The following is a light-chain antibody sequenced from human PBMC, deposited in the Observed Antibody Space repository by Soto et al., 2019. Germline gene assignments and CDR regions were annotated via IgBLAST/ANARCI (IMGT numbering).Light chain of an antibody. CDR1: LSVNRN. CDR3: QQYHNWPIT. V-gene: IGKV3-15*01. J-gene: IGKJ5*01. CDR2: AAS. Sequence: EVVLTQSPATLSVSPGEGATLSCWASLSVNRNLAWYQQKPGQAPRLLIYAASTRATGIPARFSGSASGTEFTLTISSLQSEDFAVYYCQQYHNWPITFGQGTRLDIK.